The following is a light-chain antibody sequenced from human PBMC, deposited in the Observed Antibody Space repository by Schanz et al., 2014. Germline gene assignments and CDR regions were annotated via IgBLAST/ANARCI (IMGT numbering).Light chain of an antibody. J-gene: IGLJ2*01. CDR2: EGS. CDR3: SSYAGSDNVV. V-gene: IGLV2-23*01. Sequence: QSALTQPASVSGSPGQSITISCTGTSSDVGSYNLVSWYQHHPGKAPKLMIYEGSKRPSGVSNRFSGSGSGNTASLTISGLQAEDEADYYCSSYAGSDNVVFGGGTKVTVL. CDR1: SSDVGSYNL.